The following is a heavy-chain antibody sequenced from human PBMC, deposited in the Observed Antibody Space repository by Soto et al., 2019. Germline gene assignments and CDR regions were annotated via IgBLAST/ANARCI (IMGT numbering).Heavy chain of an antibody. V-gene: IGHV3-23*01. D-gene: IGHD3-9*01. CDR2: ISGSAAST. J-gene: IGHJ1*01. CDR3: AKDVHYDILTGIEYFHH. Sequence: GGSLRLSSAASGFTFRGYAMSWVRQAPGKGLEWVSGISGSAASTNYADSVKGRFTISRDNSKSTLYLQMNSLRAEDTAVYYCAKDVHYDILTGIEYFHHWAQGTLVTVS. CDR1: GFTFRGYA.